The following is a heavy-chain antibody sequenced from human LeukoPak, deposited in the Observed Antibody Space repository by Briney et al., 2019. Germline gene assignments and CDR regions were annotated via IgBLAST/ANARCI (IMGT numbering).Heavy chain of an antibody. D-gene: IGHD3/OR15-3a*01. CDR2: ISYDGSNK. Sequence: PGGSLRLSCAASGFTFSSYGMHWVRQAPGKGLEWVAVISYDGSNKYYADSVKGRFTISRDNSKNTLYLQMNSLRAEDTAVYYCAKDQARGLVYFDYWGQGTLVTVSS. J-gene: IGHJ4*02. V-gene: IGHV3-30*18. CDR1: GFTFSSYG. CDR3: AKDQARGLVYFDY.